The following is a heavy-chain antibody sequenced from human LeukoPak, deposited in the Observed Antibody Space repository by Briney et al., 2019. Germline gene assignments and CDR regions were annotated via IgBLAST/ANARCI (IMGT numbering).Heavy chain of an antibody. CDR1: GYTFTGYY. D-gene: IGHD6-13*01. CDR3: ARDGPGYSSSWRGGWFDP. V-gene: IGHV1-2*02. J-gene: IGHJ5*02. CDR2: INPNSGGT. Sequence: GASVKVSCKASGYTFTGYYMHWVRQAPGQGLEWMGWINPNSGGTNYAQKLQGRVTMTTDTSTSTAYMELRSLRSDDTAVYYCARDGPGYSSSWRGGWFDPWGQGTLVTVSS.